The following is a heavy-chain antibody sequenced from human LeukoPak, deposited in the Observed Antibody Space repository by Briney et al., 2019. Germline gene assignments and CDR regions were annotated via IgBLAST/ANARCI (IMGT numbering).Heavy chain of an antibody. Sequence: KPSETLSLTCTVSGGSVSSGSYYWSWIRQPPGKGLEWIGYIYYSGSTNYNPSLKSRVTISVDTSKNQFSLKLSSVTAADTAVYYCARGSLGKAAAGTGDYWGQGTLVTVSS. V-gene: IGHV4-61*01. CDR3: ARGSLGKAAAGTGDY. CDR1: GGSVSSGSYY. CDR2: IYYSGST. J-gene: IGHJ4*02. D-gene: IGHD6-13*01.